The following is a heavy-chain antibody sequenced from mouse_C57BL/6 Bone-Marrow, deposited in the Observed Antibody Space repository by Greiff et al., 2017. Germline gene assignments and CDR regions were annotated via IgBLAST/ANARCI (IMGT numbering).Heavy chain of an antibody. Sequence: EVHLVESGGDLVKPGGSLKLSCAASGFTFSSYGMSWVRQTPDKRLEWVATISSGGSYTYYPDSVKGRFTIARDNAKNTLYLQMSSLKSEDTAMYYCAGHGFLFLRPFAYWGQGTLVTVSA. V-gene: IGHV5-6*01. CDR3: AGHGFLFLRPFAY. CDR2: ISSGGSYT. J-gene: IGHJ3*01. CDR1: GFTFSSYG. D-gene: IGHD1-1*01.